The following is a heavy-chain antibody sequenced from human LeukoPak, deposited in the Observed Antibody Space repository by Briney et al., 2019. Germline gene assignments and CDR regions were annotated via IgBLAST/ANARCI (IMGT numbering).Heavy chain of an antibody. Sequence: GGSLRLSCAASGFTFSSCTIHWVRQAPGKGLEWVSVTSYDGSNKYYADSVKGRFTISGDSSKNTLYLQMNSLRAEDTAVYYCAREVSAGNYFDYWGQGTLVTVYS. CDR3: AREVSAGNYFDY. V-gene: IGHV3-30-3*01. D-gene: IGHD6-25*01. J-gene: IGHJ4*02. CDR1: GFTFSSCT. CDR2: TSYDGSNK.